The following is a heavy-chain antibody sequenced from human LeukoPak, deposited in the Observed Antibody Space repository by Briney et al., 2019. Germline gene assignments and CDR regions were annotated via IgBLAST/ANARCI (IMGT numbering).Heavy chain of an antibody. V-gene: IGHV3-23*01. CDR1: GFTFSSYA. CDR3: AKRAETYYDILTGLYYFDY. D-gene: IGHD3-9*01. CDR2: ISGSGGST. J-gene: IGHJ4*02. Sequence: GGSLRLSCAASGFTFSSYAMSWVRQAPGKGLEWVSAISGSGGSTYYADSVKGRFTISRDNSKNTLYLQMNSLRAEDTAVYYCAKRAETYYDILTGLYYFDYWGQGTLVTVSS.